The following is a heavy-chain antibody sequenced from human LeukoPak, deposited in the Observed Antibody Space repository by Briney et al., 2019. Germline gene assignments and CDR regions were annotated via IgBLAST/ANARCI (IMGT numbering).Heavy chain of an antibody. CDR3: AHLMVRGVINFDY. V-gene: IGHV1-69*06. CDR2: IIPIFGTA. CDR1: GGTFSSYA. Sequence: SVKVSCKASGGTFSSYAISWVRQAPGQGLEWMGGIIPIFGTANYAQKFQGRVTITADKSTSTAYMELSSLRSEDTAVYYCAHLMVRGVINFDYWGQGTLVTVSS. D-gene: IGHD3-10*01. J-gene: IGHJ4*02.